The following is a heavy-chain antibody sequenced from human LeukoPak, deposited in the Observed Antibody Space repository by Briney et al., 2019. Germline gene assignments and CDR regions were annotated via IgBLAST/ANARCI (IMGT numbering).Heavy chain of an antibody. CDR3: ARDYPHRRLHFDY. V-gene: IGHV3-74*01. CDR2: VVNDGGTT. Sequence: PGGSLRLSCAASGFTFSDYWMHWVRQAPGKGLVWVSRVVNDGGTTHYADSVRGRFTISRDNAKNTLYLQMNSLRAEDTAVYYCARDYPHRRLHFDYWGQGALVTVSS. J-gene: IGHJ4*02. D-gene: IGHD2-15*01. CDR1: GFTFSDYW.